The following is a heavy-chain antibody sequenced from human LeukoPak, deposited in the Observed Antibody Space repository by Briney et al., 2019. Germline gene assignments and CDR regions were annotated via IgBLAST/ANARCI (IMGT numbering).Heavy chain of an antibody. CDR1: GYSFTSYW. Sequence: GESLKISCKGSGYSFTSYWIGWVRQMPGKGLEWMGIIYPGDSDTRYSPSFQGQATISADKSISTAYLQWSSLKASDTAMYYCARLGEDYDILTGYYTGWGQGTLVTVSS. CDR2: IYPGDSDT. J-gene: IGHJ4*02. V-gene: IGHV5-51*01. D-gene: IGHD3-9*01. CDR3: ARLGEDYDILTGYYTG.